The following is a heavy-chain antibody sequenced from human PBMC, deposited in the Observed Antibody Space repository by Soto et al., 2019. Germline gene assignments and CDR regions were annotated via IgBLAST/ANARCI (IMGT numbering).Heavy chain of an antibody. CDR3: ATSSDTGYIFDF. Sequence: GGSLRLSCAASGFAFSSYWMSWVRQAPGKGLEWVANIKKDGSEQYYVDSVKGRFTISRDSAKNSLYLQMNSLRAEDTAVYYCATSSDTGYIFDFWGQGTLVTVSS. V-gene: IGHV3-7*01. D-gene: IGHD3-9*01. CDR2: IKKDGSEQ. CDR1: GFAFSSYW. J-gene: IGHJ4*02.